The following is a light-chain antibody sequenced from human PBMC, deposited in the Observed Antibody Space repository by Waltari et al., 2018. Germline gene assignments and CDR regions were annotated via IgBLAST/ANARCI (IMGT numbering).Light chain of an antibody. CDR1: SSDVGGFNW. CDR3: MSYTSRHTMI. CDR2: DVN. V-gene: IGLV2-14*01. Sequence: QSALTQPASVSGSPGQSITISCTGTSSDVGGFNWVSWYQQHPGKAPNVMIYDVNNRPSGVSNRFSGSKSGNAATLTISGLQAEDEADYYCMSYTSRHTMIFGGGTRLTVL. J-gene: IGLJ2*01.